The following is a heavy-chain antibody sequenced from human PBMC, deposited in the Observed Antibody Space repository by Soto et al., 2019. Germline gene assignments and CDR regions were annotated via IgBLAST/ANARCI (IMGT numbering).Heavy chain of an antibody. D-gene: IGHD3-10*01. V-gene: IGHV3-23*01. CDR1: GFTFNNYA. J-gene: IGHJ4*02. CDR2: ISGGGDTT. CDR3: ANGRGGSGCLTPRVDF. Sequence: EVQLLESGGGLVQPGGSLRLSCAASGFTFNNYAMTWVRQAPGKGLEWVSAISGGGDTTSYADSVKGRFTVSRDGSKNTLYLQMSSLRAEDTALYYCANGRGGSGCLTPRVDFWGQGTLVTVSS.